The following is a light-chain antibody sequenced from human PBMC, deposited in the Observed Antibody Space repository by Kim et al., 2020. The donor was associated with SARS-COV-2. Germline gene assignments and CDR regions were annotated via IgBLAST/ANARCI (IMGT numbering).Light chain of an antibody. CDR1: SGHSSYA. J-gene: IGLJ3*02. CDR2: LNSDGSH. V-gene: IGLV4-69*01. CDR3: QTWGTGPWV. Sequence: ASLTLTCPLSSGHSSYAIAWHQQQPEKGPRYLMKLNSDGSHSKGGGIPDRFSGSSSGAERYLTISSLQSEDEADYYCQTWGTGPWVFGGGTQLTVL.